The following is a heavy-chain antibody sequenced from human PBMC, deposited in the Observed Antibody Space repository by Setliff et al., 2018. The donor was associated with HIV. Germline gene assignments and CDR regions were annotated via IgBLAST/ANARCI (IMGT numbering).Heavy chain of an antibody. V-gene: IGHV3-30*02. D-gene: IGHD6-19*01. CDR1: GFTFSSHG. J-gene: IGHJ4*02. CDR2: IRYDGNNK. CDR3: AKDHESSGWFRGYIDY. Sequence: SCATSGFTFSSHGIHWVRQAPGKGLEWVAFIRYDGNNKYYADSVKGRFTISRDNSKNTLDLQMNSLRAEDTAVYYCAKDHESSGWFRGYIDYWGPGTLVTVSS.